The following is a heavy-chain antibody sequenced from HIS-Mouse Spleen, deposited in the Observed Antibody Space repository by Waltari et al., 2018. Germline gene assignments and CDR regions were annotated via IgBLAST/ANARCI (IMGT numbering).Heavy chain of an antibody. CDR2: INHSGST. CDR1: GGSFSGYY. D-gene: IGHD5-18*01. V-gene: IGHV4-34*01. J-gene: IGHJ2*01. CDR3: AREPKRRYSYGYWYFDL. Sequence: SETLSLTCAVYGGSFSGYYWSWIRQPPGKGLEWIGEINHSGSTNYNPSLKSRVTISVDTSKNQFSLKLSSVTAADTAVYYCAREPKRRYSYGYWYFDLWGRGTLVTVSS.